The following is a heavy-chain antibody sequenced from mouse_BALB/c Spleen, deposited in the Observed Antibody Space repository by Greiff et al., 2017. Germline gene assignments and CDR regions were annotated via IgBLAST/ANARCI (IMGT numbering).Heavy chain of an antibody. Sequence: QVQLQQSGPGLVAPSQSLSITCTVSGFSLTSYGVHWVRQPPGKGLEWLGVIWAGGSTNYNSALMSRLSISKDNSKSQVFLKMNSLQTDDTAMYYCARANYYGYLSYYAMDYWGQGTSVTVSS. D-gene: IGHD1-2*01. CDR1: GFSLTSYG. J-gene: IGHJ4*01. V-gene: IGHV2-9*02. CDR3: ARANYYGYLSYYAMDY. CDR2: IWAGGST.